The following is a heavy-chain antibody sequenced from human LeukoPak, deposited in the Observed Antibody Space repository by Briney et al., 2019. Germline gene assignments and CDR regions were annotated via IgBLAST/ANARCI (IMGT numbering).Heavy chain of an antibody. V-gene: IGHV1-18*01. CDR3: ARDGNYDDRSGYYPRC. CDR2: ISAYNGNT. D-gene: IGHD3-22*01. Sequence: SVKLSCKASGYTFTIYGISWVRDAPGQGLERMGWISAYNGNTNYAQKLEGRVTMTTATSTTPAYMALRSLRSEDTAVYYCARDGNYDDRSGYYPRCWGEGSLVTASS. J-gene: IGHJ4*02. CDR1: GYTFTIYG.